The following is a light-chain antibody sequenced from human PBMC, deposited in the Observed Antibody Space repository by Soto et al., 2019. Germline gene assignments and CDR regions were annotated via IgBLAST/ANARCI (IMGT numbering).Light chain of an antibody. CDR2: AAS. CDR1: QGIRDD. V-gene: IGKV1-6*02. CDR3: LQHYNYPLT. Sequence: AIQMTQSPSSLSASVGDRVTIACRTSQGIRDDLGWYQQKPGKAPKLLLYAASTLHSGVPSRFSGSGSGTDFTLTISSLQPEDFATYYCLQHYNYPLTFGGGTKVEIK. J-gene: IGKJ4*01.